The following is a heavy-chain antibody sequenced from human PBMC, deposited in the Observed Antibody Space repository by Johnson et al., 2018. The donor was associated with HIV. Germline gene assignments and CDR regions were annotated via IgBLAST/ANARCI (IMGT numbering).Heavy chain of an antibody. J-gene: IGHJ3*02. CDR2: ISYDGGDT. CDR3: AKDRGGNYLDAFDI. V-gene: IGHV3-30-3*01. Sequence: QLVESGGGLVQPGGSLRLSCAASGFTFSSYAMHWVRQAPGKGLEWLAIISYDGGDTWYADSVKGRFTISRDNSKNTLYLQMNSLRAEDTAVYYCAKDRGGNYLDAFDIWGQGTMVTVSS. CDR1: GFTFSSYA. D-gene: IGHD1-26*01.